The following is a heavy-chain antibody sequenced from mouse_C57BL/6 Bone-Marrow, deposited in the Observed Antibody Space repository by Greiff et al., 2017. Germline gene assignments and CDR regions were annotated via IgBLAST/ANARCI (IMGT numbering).Heavy chain of an antibody. CDR3: ARPPISTVVGHWYFDV. Sequence: QVQLQQPGAELVRPGSSVKLSCKASGYTFTSYWMHWVKQRPIQGLEWMGNIDPSDSETHYNQKFKDKATLTVDKSSSTAYMQLSSLTSEDSAVXYCARPPISTVVGHWYFDVWGTGTTVTVSS. D-gene: IGHD1-1*01. V-gene: IGHV1-52*01. CDR1: GYTFTSYW. CDR2: IDPSDSET. J-gene: IGHJ1*03.